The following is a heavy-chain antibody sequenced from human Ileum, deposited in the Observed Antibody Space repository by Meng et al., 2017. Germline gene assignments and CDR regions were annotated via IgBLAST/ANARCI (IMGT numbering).Heavy chain of an antibody. V-gene: IGHV4-4*02. J-gene: IGHJ4*02. CDR1: GDSISTTNW. CDR2: IYHSGLV. Sequence: VQLRDSGPGPVKPSWTLSLTCAVSGDSISTTNWGNWVRQPPGEGLEWIGEIYHSGLVNYNLSLKSRVTLSIDKSKNQFSLKLISVTAADTGVYYCAANSGKKMHSWGQGTLVTVSS. CDR3: AANSGKKMHS. D-gene: IGHD4-23*01.